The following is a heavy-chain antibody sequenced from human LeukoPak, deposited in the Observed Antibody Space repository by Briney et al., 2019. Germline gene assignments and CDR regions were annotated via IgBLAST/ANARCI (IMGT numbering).Heavy chain of an antibody. Sequence: GGSLRLSCAASGFTFSSYAMSLVRQAPGKGLELVSAIRGSGGSTYYADSVKGRFTISRDNSKKTLYLQINSLRAEDTAVYYCAKGVGYFGWYFDLWGRGTLVTVSS. J-gene: IGHJ2*01. CDR1: GFTFSSYA. CDR3: AKGVGYFGWYFDL. D-gene: IGHD2-8*02. V-gene: IGHV3-23*01. CDR2: IRGSGGST.